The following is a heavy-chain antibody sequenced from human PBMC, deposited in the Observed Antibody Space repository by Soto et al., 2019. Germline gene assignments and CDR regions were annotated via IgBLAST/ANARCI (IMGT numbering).Heavy chain of an antibody. CDR3: AREIDGYYGMDV. J-gene: IGHJ6*02. Sequence: QVQLVQSGAEVKKPGFSVKVSCKASGGTFSTDSISWVRQAPGQGLEWMGGIIPMFGTANNAQKFQGRVTNTADESTSTAYMELSSLRSEDTAVYFCAREIDGYYGMDVWGQGTTVTVAS. CDR2: IIPMFGTA. V-gene: IGHV1-69*12. CDR1: GGTFSTDS.